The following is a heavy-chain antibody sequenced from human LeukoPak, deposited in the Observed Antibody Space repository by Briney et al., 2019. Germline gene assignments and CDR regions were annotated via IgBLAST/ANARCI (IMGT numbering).Heavy chain of an antibody. J-gene: IGHJ4*02. CDR2: INPNSGGT. D-gene: IGHD2-2*01. Sequence: ASVKVSCKASGYTFTGYYMHWVRQAPGQGLEWMGRINPNSGGTNYAQKFQGRVTMTRDTSISTAYMELSRLRSDDTAVYYCARENIVVVPAALDYWGRGTLVTVSS. CDR1: GYTFTGYY. V-gene: IGHV1-2*06. CDR3: ARENIVVVPAALDY.